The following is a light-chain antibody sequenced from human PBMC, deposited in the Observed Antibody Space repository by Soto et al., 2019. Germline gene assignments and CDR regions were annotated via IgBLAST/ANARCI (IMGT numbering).Light chain of an antibody. V-gene: IGKV1-27*01. Sequence: DIQMTQSPSSLSASVGDRVTITCRASQDISNYLAWYEQKPGTVPKLLIYAASTLQSAVPSRFSGSGSGTDFTLTISSLQPEDVATYYCQKYNSAPLTFGGGTKVEI. CDR3: QKYNSAPLT. CDR2: AAS. J-gene: IGKJ4*01. CDR1: QDISNY.